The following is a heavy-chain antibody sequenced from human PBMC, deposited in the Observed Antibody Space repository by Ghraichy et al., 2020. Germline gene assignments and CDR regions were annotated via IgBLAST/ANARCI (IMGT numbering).Heavy chain of an antibody. CDR3: ARAERSIAPIGY. D-gene: IGHD1-14*01. Sequence: SETLSLTCTVSGYSISSGYYWDWIRQPPGTGLEWIGSIYHSGSTFYNPSLGSRVTISVDTSKNQFSLKLSSVTAADTAVYYCARAERSIAPIGYWGQGTLVTVSS. CDR2: IYHSGST. CDR1: GYSISSGYY. J-gene: IGHJ4*02. V-gene: IGHV4-38-2*02.